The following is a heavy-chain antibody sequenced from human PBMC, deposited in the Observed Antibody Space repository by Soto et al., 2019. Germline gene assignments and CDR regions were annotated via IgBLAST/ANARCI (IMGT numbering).Heavy chain of an antibody. CDR1: GGSFSGYY. CDR2: INHSGST. D-gene: IGHD6-19*01. CDR3: ARGGHYSLIAVAGTGWFDP. Sequence: ETLSLTCAVYGGSFSGYYWSWIRQPPGKGLEWIGEINHSGSTNYNPSLKSRVTISVDTSKNQFSLKLSSVTAADTAVYYCARGGHYSLIAVAGTGWFDPWGQGTLVTVSS. J-gene: IGHJ5*02. V-gene: IGHV4-34*01.